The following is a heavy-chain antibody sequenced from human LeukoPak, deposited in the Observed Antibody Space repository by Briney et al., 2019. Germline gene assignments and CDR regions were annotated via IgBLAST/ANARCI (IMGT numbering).Heavy chain of an antibody. D-gene: IGHD5-12*01. V-gene: IGHV3-7*04. J-gene: IGHJ5*02. CDR2: IKEDXSXK. CDR1: GXXXXXXX. CDR3: ARLVATIYGWFDP. Sequence: GGSLRLSCAAXGXXXXXXXXXXXXXAXXXXLXXVXNIKEDXSXKYYVXSVKXRXNISRDNAKSSLYLQMNSLRAEXTAVYYCARLVATIYGWFDPWGQGTLVTVSS.